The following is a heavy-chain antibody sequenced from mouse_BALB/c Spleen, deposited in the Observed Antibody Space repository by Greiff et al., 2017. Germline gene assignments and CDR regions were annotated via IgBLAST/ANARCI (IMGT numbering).Heavy chain of an antibody. CDR3: TRWRDYYGLDY. Sequence: VQLQQSGTVLARPGASVKMSCKASGYTLTSYWMHWVKQRPGQGLEWIGAIYPGNSDTSYNQKFKGKAKLTAVTSTSTAYMELSSLTNEDSAVYYCTRWRDYYGLDYWGQGTTLTVSS. CDR1: GYTLTSYW. V-gene: IGHV1-5*01. D-gene: IGHD1-2*01. J-gene: IGHJ2*01. CDR2: IYPGNSDT.